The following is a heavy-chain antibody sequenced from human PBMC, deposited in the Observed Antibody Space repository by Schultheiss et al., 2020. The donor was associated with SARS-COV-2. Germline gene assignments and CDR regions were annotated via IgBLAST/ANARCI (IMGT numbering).Heavy chain of an antibody. D-gene: IGHD3-22*01. J-gene: IGHJ6*02. V-gene: IGHV3-23*01. CDR1: GFTFSSYA. CDR2: ISGSGGST. CDR3: AKDGGGSSGYYYYYGMDV. Sequence: GGSLRLSCAASGFTFSSYAMSWVRQAPGKGLEWVSAISGSGGSTYYADSVKGRFTISRDNSKNTLYLQMNSLRAEDTAVYYCAKDGGGSSGYYYYYGMDVWGQGTTVTVSS.